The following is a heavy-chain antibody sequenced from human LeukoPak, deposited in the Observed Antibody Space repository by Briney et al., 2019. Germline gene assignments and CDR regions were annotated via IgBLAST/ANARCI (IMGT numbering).Heavy chain of an antibody. D-gene: IGHD3-3*01. V-gene: IGHV1-69*05. CDR3: AREGTTIFGVVLDY. Sequence: SVKVSCKASRGTFSSYAISWVRQAPGQGLEWMGGIIPIFGRANYAQKFQGRVTITTDESTSTAYMELSSLRSEDTAVYYCAREGTTIFGVVLDYWGQGTLVTVSS. CDR2: IIPIFGRA. J-gene: IGHJ4*02. CDR1: RGTFSSYA.